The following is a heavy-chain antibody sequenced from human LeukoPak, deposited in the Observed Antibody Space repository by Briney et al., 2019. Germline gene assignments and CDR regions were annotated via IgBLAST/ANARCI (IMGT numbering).Heavy chain of an antibody. V-gene: IGHV3-33*01. CDR3: ARDRRIAAAGTDPFDY. J-gene: IGHJ4*02. CDR1: GFTFSSYG. CDR2: IWYDGSNK. Sequence: PGRSLRLSCAASGFTFSSYGMHWVRQAPGKGLEWVAVIWYDGSNKYYADSVKGRFTISRDNSKNTLYLQMNSLRAEDTAVYYCARDRRIAAAGTDPFDYWGQGTLVTASS. D-gene: IGHD6-13*01.